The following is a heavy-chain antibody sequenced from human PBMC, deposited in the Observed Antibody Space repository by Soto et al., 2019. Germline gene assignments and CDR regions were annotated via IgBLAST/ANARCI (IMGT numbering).Heavy chain of an antibody. CDR1: GGSISSGDYY. V-gene: IGHV4-30-4*01. D-gene: IGHD6-6*01. CDR3: ARVSKLVAPKDGKSAYFYAMDV. J-gene: IGHJ6*02. CDR2: IYYSGST. Sequence: PSETLSLTCTVSGGSISSGDYYWSWIRQPPGKGLEWIGYIYYSGSTYYNPSLKSRVTISVDTSKNQFSLKLSSMTAADTAVYYCARVSKLVAPKDGKSAYFYAMDVWGPGTTVTVSS.